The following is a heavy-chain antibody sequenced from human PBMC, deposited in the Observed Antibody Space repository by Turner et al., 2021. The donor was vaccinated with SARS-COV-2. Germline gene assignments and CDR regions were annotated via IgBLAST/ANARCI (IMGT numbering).Heavy chain of an antibody. CDR2: ISSGSTYK. J-gene: IGHJ4*02. V-gene: IGHV3-21*01. CDR3: AKDFWAATD. D-gene: IGHD3-3*01. CDR1: GFTFSSYA. Sequence: EVQLLESGGGLVQPGGSLRLSCAASGFTFSSYAMSWVRQAPGKGLEWVPYISSGSTYKHYADLVRGRFTISRDNAKNSVYLQMDSLRAEDTAMYFCAKDFWAATDWGQGTLVTVSS.